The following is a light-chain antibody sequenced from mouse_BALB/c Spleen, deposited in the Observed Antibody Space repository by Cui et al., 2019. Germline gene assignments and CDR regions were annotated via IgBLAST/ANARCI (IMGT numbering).Light chain of an antibody. J-gene: IGKJ2*01. CDR1: SSVNY. CDR2: YTS. Sequence: ENVLTQSPAIMSASLGEKVTMSCRASSSVNYRYWYQQKSDASPKLWIYYTSNLAPGVPARFSGSGSGNSYSLTISSMEGEDAATYYCQQFTSSPYTFGGGTKLEIK. CDR3: QQFTSSPYT. V-gene: IGKV4-50*01.